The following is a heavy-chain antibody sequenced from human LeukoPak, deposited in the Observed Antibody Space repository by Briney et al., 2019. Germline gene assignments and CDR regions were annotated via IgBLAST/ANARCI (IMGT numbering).Heavy chain of an antibody. CDR3: ASWLDSKAYFAY. J-gene: IGHJ4*02. CDR2: IYSGGST. Sequence: GGSLRLSCAASEFSVGSNYMTWVRQAPGKGLEWVSLIYSGGSTYYADSVKGRFTISRDNSKNTLYLQMNSLRAEDTAVYYCASWLDSKAYFAYWGQGTLVTVSS. V-gene: IGHV3-66*01. CDR1: EFSVGSNY. D-gene: IGHD3-9*01.